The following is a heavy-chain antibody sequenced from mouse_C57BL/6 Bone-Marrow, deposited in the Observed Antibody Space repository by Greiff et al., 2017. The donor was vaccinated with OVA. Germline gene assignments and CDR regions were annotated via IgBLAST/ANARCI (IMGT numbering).Heavy chain of an antibody. J-gene: IGHJ4*01. Sequence: VQLKESGGGLVKPGGSLKLSCAASGFTFSSYTMSWVRQTPEKRLEWVATISGGGGNTYYPDSVKGRFTISRDNAKNTLYLQMSSLRSEDTALYYCARHRGSSPYAMDYWGQGTSVTVSS. CDR2: ISGGGGNT. D-gene: IGHD1-1*01. CDR3: ARHRGSSPYAMDY. CDR1: GFTFSSYT. V-gene: IGHV5-9*01.